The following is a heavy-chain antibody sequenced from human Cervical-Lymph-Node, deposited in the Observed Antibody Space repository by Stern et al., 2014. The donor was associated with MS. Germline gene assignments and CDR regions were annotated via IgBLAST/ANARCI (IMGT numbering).Heavy chain of an antibody. Sequence: QEQLQESRPGLLRPSETLSLTCNVSGASITSHFWSWNRQPPGKGLEWIGYIYYRGTTNYNASLKGRVAISINTSKTQFPLRLSSVTAADTAVYYCARATDLWGQGILVTVSS. CDR2: IYYRGTT. J-gene: IGHJ5*02. CDR1: GASITSHF. CDR3: ARATDL. V-gene: IGHV4-59*11.